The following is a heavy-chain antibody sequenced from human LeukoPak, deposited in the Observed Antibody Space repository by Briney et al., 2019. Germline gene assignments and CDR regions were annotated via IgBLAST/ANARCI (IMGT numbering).Heavy chain of an antibody. CDR2: IFPVDSDT. D-gene: IGHD4-17*01. CDR3: ARLDYGDSDAFDI. CDR1: GYSFTNYW. Sequence: GESLKISCKDSGYSFTNYWIGWVRQMPGKGLEWMGVIFPVDSDTRYSPSFQGQVTISVDKSISTAYLQWSSLKASDTAMYYCARLDYGDSDAFDIWGQGTMVTVSS. V-gene: IGHV5-51*01. J-gene: IGHJ3*02.